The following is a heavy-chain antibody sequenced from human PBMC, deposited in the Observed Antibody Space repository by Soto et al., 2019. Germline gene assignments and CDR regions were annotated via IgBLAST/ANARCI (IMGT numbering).Heavy chain of an antibody. D-gene: IGHD5-12*01. Sequence: QVQLVESGGGLVKPGGSLRLSCAASGFTFSDYYMSWIRQAPGKGLEWVSYISSSSSYTNYADSVKGRFTISRDNAKNSLYLQMNSVRAEDTALYYCARDHHRYSGYDYVDYWGQGPLVTVSS. J-gene: IGHJ4*02. CDR3: ARDHHRYSGYDYVDY. CDR1: GFTFSDYY. V-gene: IGHV3-11*05. CDR2: ISSSSSYT.